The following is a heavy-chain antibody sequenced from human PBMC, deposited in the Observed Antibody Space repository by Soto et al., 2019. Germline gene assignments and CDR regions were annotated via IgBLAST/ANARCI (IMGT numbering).Heavy chain of an antibody. Sequence: KTSETLSLTCTVSGGSISSYYWSWIRQPAGKXLELIGRVYYSGSTNYNPSLESRVTMSADTSENQVSLKLRSVTAADTAVYYCARDYYGSASYDKYYYYGLDVWGQGTTVTVSS. J-gene: IGHJ6*02. CDR2: VYYSGST. D-gene: IGHD3-10*01. CDR1: GGSISSYY. V-gene: IGHV4-4*07. CDR3: ARDYYGSASYDKYYYYGLDV.